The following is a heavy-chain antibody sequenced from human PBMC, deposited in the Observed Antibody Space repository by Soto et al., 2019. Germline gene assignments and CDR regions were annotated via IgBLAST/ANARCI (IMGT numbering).Heavy chain of an antibody. CDR2: IYYSGST. CDR1: SDSISSHY. J-gene: IGHJ3*02. V-gene: IGHV4-59*11. D-gene: IGHD3-16*01. Sequence: SETLSLTCTVSSDSISSHYWSWIRQPPGKGLEWIGYIYYSGSTNYNPSLKSRVTISVDTSKNQFSLKLSSVTAADTAVYYCARGGTVSIWGQGTMVTVSS. CDR3: ARGGTVSI.